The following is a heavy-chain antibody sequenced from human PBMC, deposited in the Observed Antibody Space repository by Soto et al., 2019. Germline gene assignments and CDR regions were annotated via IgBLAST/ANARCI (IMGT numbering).Heavy chain of an antibody. D-gene: IGHD6-6*01. Sequence: QVQLQQWGAGLLKPSETLSLTCAVYGGSFSGYYWCWIRQPPGQGLEWIGEINHSGSTNYNPSLKSRVTISVDTSKNQCALKLSSVTAADTAVYYCARGPRPYNGFDPWGQGTLVTVSS. J-gene: IGHJ5*02. CDR3: ARGPRPYNGFDP. CDR1: GGSFSGYY. CDR2: INHSGST. V-gene: IGHV4-34*01.